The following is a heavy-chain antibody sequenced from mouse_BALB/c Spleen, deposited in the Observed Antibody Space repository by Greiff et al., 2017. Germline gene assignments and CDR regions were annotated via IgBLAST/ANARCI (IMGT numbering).Heavy chain of an antibody. CDR3: ARIYGNYDY. CDR2: IYPGDGDT. Sequence: VQRVESGAELARPGASVKLSCKASGYTFTSYWMQWVKQRPGQGLEWIGAIYPGDGDTRYTQKFKGKATLTADKSSSTAYMQLSSLASEDSAVYYCARIYGNYDYWGQGTTLTVSS. J-gene: IGHJ2*01. D-gene: IGHD2-1*01. V-gene: IGHV1-87*01. CDR1: GYTFTSYW.